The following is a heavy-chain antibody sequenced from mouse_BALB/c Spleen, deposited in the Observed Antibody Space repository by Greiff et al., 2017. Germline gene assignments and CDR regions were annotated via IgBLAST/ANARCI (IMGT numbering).Heavy chain of an antibody. J-gene: IGHJ4*01. CDR2: ISYSGSN. CDR3: ARMDGNRALGF. D-gene: IGHD2-1*01. Sequence: EVKLQESGPRLVKPSQTLYITCSVTGDSIPSGYWNWLRNFPGNKLEYMGYISYSGSNYYNPSLKSRISITRDTSTSQYYLQLYSVTTEDTATDFCARMDGNRALGFWGQGTPVTV. CDR1: GDSIPSGY. V-gene: IGHV3-8*02.